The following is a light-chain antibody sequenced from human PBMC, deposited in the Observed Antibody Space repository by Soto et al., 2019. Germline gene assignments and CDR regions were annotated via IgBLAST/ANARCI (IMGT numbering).Light chain of an antibody. CDR1: QGISSY. CDR2: AAS. CDR3: QQYYSYPI. J-gene: IGKJ4*01. Sequence: AIRMTQSPSSLSASTGDRVTITCRASQGISSYLAWYQQKPGKAPKLLIYAASTLQSGVSSRFSGSGSGTDFTLTISCLQSEDFATYYCQQYYSYPIFGGGTKVEIK. V-gene: IGKV1-8*01.